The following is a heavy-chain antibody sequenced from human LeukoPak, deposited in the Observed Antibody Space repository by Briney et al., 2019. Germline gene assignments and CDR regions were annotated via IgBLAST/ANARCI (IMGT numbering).Heavy chain of an antibody. J-gene: IGHJ5*02. CDR2: ISYDGNDK. D-gene: IGHD6-19*01. CDR1: GFTFISYD. V-gene: IGHV3-30*03. Sequence: GGSLRLSCAASGFTFISYDMHWVRQAPGKGLEWVAIISYDGNDKYYADSVKGRFTISRDNSKNTLYLQMNSLIAEDTAVYYCAMTYSSGWYNLGPWGQGTLVTVSS. CDR3: AMTYSSGWYNLGP.